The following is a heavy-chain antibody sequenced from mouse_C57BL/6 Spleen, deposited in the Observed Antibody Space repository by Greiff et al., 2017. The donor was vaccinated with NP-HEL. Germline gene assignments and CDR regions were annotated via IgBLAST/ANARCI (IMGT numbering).Heavy chain of an antibody. CDR2: ISYDGSN. J-gene: IGHJ4*01. CDR1: GYSITSGYY. CDR3: ARWLRGYYAMDY. Sequence: EVKLEESGPGLVKPSQSLSLTCSVTGYSITSGYYWNWIRQFPGNKLEWMGYISYDGSNNYNPSLKNRSSITRDTSKNQFFLKLNSVTTEDTATYYCARWLRGYYAMDYWGQGTSVTVSS. D-gene: IGHD2-2*01. V-gene: IGHV3-6*01.